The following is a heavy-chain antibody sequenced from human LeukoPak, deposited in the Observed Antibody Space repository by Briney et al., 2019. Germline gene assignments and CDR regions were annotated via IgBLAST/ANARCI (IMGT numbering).Heavy chain of an antibody. CDR3: ARGVVPAAPAIGFDP. J-gene: IGHJ5*02. CDR2: MNPNSGNT. D-gene: IGHD2-2*01. Sequence: GASVKVSCKASGYTFTSYDINWVRQATGQGLEWMGWMNPNSGNTGYAQKFQGRVTMTRNTSISTAYMELSSLRSEDTAVYYCARGVVPAAPAIGFDPWGQGTLVTVSS. CDR1: GYTFTSYD. V-gene: IGHV1-8*01.